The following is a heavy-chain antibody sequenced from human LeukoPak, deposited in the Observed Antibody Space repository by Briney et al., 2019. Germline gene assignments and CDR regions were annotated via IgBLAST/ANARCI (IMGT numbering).Heavy chain of an antibody. Sequence: GRSLRLSCAASGFTFSSYWMSWVRQAPGKGLEWVANINQDGSEKYYVDSVKGRFTISRDNAKNSLYLQMSSLRAEDTALYYCASRSSVAASGPGWGQGTLVTVSS. CDR1: GFTFSSYW. CDR3: ASRSSVAASGPG. V-gene: IGHV3-7*01. D-gene: IGHD2-15*01. CDR2: INQDGSEK. J-gene: IGHJ4*02.